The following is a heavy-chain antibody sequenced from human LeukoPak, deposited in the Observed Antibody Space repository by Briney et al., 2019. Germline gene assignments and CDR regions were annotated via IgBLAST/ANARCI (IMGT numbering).Heavy chain of an antibody. V-gene: IGHV3-30-3*01. J-gene: IGHJ4*02. CDR3: ASGLAVGATFDY. D-gene: IGHD1-26*01. CDR2: ISYDGSNK. CDR1: GFTFSSYA. Sequence: GGSLRLSCAASGFTFSSYAMHWVRQAPGKGLEWVAVISYDGSNKYYADSVKGRFTISRDNSKNTLYLQMNSLRAEDTAVYYCASGLAVGATFDYWGQGTLVTVSS.